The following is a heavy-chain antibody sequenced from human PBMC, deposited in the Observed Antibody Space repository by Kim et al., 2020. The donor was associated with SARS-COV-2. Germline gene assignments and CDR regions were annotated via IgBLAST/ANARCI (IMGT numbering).Heavy chain of an antibody. Sequence: SVKVSCKASGVTFSSYAISWVRQAPGQGLEWMGGIIPIFGTANYAQKFQGRVTITADESTSTAYMELSSLRSEDTAVYYCARDPPHCSSTSCHPQLFDYWAREPWSPSPQ. CDR3: ARDPPHCSSTSCHPQLFDY. CDR1: GVTFSSYA. CDR2: IIPIFGTA. D-gene: IGHD2-2*01. V-gene: IGHV1-69*13. J-gene: IGHJ4*02.